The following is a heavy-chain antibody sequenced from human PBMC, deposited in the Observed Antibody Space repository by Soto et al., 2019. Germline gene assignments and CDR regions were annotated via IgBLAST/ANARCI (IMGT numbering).Heavy chain of an antibody. CDR1: SASIGSSY. CDR2: IYNSAST. V-gene: IGHV4-59*01. CDR3: ARTSHISWHTLDY. Sequence: SETLSLTCIVTSASIGSSYCNWIRQSPGKGLEWIGYIYNSASTNYNPSLKSRVTISVDTSNNQFSLKLSSVTAADTAVYYCARTSHISWHTLDYWGQGTLVTVS. J-gene: IGHJ4*02. D-gene: IGHD6-13*01.